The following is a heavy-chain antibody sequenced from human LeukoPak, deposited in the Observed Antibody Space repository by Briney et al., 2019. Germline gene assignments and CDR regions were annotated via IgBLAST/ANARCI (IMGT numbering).Heavy chain of an antibody. D-gene: IGHD5-18*01. J-gene: IGHJ4*02. CDR1: GFTFSNAW. Sequence: GGSLRLSCAASGFTFSNAWMSWVRQAPGKGLEWVGRIKSKTDGRTTDYAAPVKGRFTISRDDSKNTLYLQMNSLKTEDTAVYYCTTSIQLWLNHVDYWGQGTLVTVSS. CDR2: IKSKTDGRTT. V-gene: IGHV3-15*01. CDR3: TTSIQLWLNHVDY.